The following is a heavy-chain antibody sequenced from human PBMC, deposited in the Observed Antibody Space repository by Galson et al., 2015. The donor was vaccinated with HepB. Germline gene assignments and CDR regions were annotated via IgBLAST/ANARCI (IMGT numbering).Heavy chain of an antibody. CDR3: ARDIQFLEWLFPYYYYGMDV. CDR1: GFTFSSYS. CDR2: ISSSSSTI. Sequence: LRLSCAASGFTFSSYSMNWVRQAPGKGLEWVSYISSSSSTIYYADSVKGRFTISRDNAKNSLYLQMNSLRDEDAAVYYCARDIQFLEWLFPYYYYGMDVWGQGTTVTVSS. V-gene: IGHV3-48*02. J-gene: IGHJ6*02. D-gene: IGHD3-3*01.